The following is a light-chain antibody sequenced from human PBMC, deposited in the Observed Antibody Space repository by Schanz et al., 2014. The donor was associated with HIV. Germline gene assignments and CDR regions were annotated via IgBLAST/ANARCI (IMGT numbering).Light chain of an antibody. CDR2: EVD. Sequence: QSALTQPPSASGSRGQSVAISCTGSSSNVGGYNYVSWYQQHPGKAPKLMIYEVDKRPSGVPDRFSGSKSGNTASLTISGLQADDEADYYCCSYADGGTYVFGTGTKLTVL. CDR3: CSYADGGTYV. V-gene: IGLV2-8*01. CDR1: SSNVGGYNY. J-gene: IGLJ1*01.